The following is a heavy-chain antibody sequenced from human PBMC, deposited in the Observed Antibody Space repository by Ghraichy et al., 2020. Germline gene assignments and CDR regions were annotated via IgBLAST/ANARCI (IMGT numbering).Heavy chain of an antibody. V-gene: IGHV3-30-3*01. CDR1: GFTFSSYA. Sequence: GGSLRLSCAASGFTFSSYAMHWVRQAPGKGLEWVAVISYDGSNKYYADSVKGRFTISRDNSKNTLYLQMNSLRAEDTAVYYCARDDTRIAAAGFDYWGQGTLVTVSS. J-gene: IGHJ4*02. CDR2: ISYDGSNK. CDR3: ARDDTRIAAAGFDY. D-gene: IGHD6-13*01.